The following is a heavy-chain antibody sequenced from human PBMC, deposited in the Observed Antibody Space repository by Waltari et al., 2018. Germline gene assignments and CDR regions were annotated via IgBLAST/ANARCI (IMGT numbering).Heavy chain of an antibody. J-gene: IGHJ6*02. CDR2: ISLSISPI. CDR1: GFSFGSYS. Sequence: EVELVESGGGLVQPGWSLSLACDASGFSFGSYSMTWVCQAAGPGLDCMSYISLSISPIQYADSVKGRFTISRDNANNSLYLQMNSLRADDSAVYYCTTSCMDVWGQGTTVTVSS. CDR3: TTSCMDV. V-gene: IGHV3-48*01.